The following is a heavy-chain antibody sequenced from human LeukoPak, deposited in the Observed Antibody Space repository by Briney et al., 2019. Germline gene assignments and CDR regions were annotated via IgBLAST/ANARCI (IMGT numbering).Heavy chain of an antibody. CDR3: ARDSYRALEY. D-gene: IGHD1-14*01. J-gene: IGHJ4*02. V-gene: IGHV3-7*01. CDR1: GFTFRSHR. Sequence: GGSLRLSCAGSGFTFRSHRMNWVRLAPGKGLEWVAHLIRDGTETYYADSAKGRFTISRDNAKNSLYLQMNSLRVDDTGVYYCARDSYRALEYWGQGSLVTVSS. CDR2: LIRDGTET.